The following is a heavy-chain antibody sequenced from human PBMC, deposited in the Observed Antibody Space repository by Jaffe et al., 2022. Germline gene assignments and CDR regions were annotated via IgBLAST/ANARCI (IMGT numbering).Heavy chain of an antibody. CDR1: GFSLSNARMG. Sequence: QVTLKESGPVLVKPTETLTLTCTVSGFSLSNARMGVSWIRQPPGKALEWLAHIFSNDEKSYSTSLKSRLTISKDTSKSQVVLTMTNMDPVDTATYYCARLNYDYIWGSYSSGDYYYYYYMDVWGKGTTVTVSS. CDR2: IFSNDEK. D-gene: IGHD3-16*01. J-gene: IGHJ6*03. CDR3: ARLNYDYIWGSYSSGDYYYYYYMDV. V-gene: IGHV2-26*01.